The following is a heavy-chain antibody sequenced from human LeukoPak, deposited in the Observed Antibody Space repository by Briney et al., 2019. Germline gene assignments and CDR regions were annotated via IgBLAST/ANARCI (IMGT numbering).Heavy chain of an antibody. J-gene: IGHJ4*02. CDR2: ISRISTSI. D-gene: IGHD3-22*01. V-gene: IGHV3-48*02. CDR3: ARGVGYYDSSAYCYDY. Sequence: PGGSLRLSCAASGFTFSSYSMNWVRQAPGKGLEWVSYISRISTSIYYADSVKGRFTVSRDNAENSLSLQMNSLRDEDTAVYYCARGVGYYDSSAYCYDYWGQGTLVTVSS. CDR1: GFTFSSYS.